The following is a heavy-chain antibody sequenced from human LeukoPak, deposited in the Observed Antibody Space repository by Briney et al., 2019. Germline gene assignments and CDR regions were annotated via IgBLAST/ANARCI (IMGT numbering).Heavy chain of an antibody. Sequence: SETLSLICTVPGGSISSYYWSWIRQPAGQGLEWIGRIYTSGSTNYNPSLKSRVTMSVDTSKNQFSLKLSSVTAADTAVYYCASSGGWFGDRWGLDYWGQGTLVTVSS. J-gene: IGHJ4*02. CDR3: ASSGGWFGDRWGLDY. D-gene: IGHD3-10*01. CDR2: IYTSGST. V-gene: IGHV4-4*07. CDR1: GGSISSYY.